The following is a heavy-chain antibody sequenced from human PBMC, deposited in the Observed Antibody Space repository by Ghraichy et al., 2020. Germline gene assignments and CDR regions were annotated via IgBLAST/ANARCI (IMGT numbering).Heavy chain of an antibody. Sequence: LSLTCAASGLPFRNYGMSLVRHAPGKGLEWLSAISGRGGYTYYADSVKGRFTISRDNSKDTLYLQLNSLRAEDTAVYYCAKDGVWGTYRTLDYWGQGTLVTVSS. CDR2: ISGRGGYT. V-gene: IGHV3-23*01. CDR3: AKDGVWGTYRTLDY. CDR1: GLPFRNYG. D-gene: IGHD3-16*02. J-gene: IGHJ4*02.